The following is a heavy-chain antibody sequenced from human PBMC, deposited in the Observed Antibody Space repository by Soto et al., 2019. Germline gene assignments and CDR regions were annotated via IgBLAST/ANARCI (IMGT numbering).Heavy chain of an antibody. CDR1: GGSFSGYY. CDR3: ARGHPKFSF. CDR2: INHSGST. J-gene: IGHJ4*02. Sequence: QVQLQQWGAGLLKPSETLSLTCAVYGGSFSGYYWSWIRQPPGKGLEWIGEINHSGSTNYNPSLKSRVTISVDTSKNQFSLQLSSVTAADTGVYYCARGHPKFSFWGQGTLVTVSS. V-gene: IGHV4-34*01. D-gene: IGHD2-15*01.